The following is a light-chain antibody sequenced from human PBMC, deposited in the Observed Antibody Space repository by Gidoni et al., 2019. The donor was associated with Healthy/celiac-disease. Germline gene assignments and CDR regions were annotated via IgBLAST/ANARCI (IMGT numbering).Light chain of an antibody. V-gene: IGLV1-40*01. CDR1: SSNIGAGYD. CDR2: GNS. Sequence: QSVLTQPPSVSGPPGQRVTISCTGSSSNIGAGYDVHWYQQLPGTAPNLLIYGNSNRPSGVPDRFSGSKSGTSASLAIPGLQAEDEADYYCQSYDSSLSGVFGGGTKLTVL. CDR3: QSYDSSLSGV. J-gene: IGLJ3*02.